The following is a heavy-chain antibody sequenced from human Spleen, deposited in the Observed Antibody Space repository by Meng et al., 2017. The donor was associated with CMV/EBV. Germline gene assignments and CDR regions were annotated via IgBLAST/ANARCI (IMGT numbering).Heavy chain of an antibody. J-gene: IGHJ4*02. CDR1: GFTFSSYW. Sequence: ESLKISCAASGFTFSSYWMHWVRQAPGKGLEWVANIKQDGSEKYYVDSVKGRFTISRDNAMNSLYLQMNSLRAEETAVYYCARVGITIFGVDITYYFDYWGQGTLVTVSS. CDR3: ARVGITIFGVDITYYFDY. CDR2: IKQDGSEK. D-gene: IGHD3-3*01. V-gene: IGHV3-7*01.